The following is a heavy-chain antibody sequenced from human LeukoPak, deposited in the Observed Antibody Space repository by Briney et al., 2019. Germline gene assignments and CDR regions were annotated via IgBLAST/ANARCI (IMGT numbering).Heavy chain of an antibody. CDR3: ARDRGYYDSSGYYHGD. J-gene: IGHJ4*02. Sequence: GGSLRLSCAASGFTFSDYYMSWIRQVPGKGLEWVSYISSSSSYTNYADSVKGRFTISRDNAKNSLYLQMNSLRAEDTAVYYCARDRGYYDSSGYYHGDWGQGTLVTVSS. D-gene: IGHD3-22*01. CDR2: ISSSSSYT. CDR1: GFTFSDYY. V-gene: IGHV3-11*05.